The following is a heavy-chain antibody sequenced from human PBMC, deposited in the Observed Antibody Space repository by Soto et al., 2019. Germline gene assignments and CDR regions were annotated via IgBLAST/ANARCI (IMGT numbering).Heavy chain of an antibody. D-gene: IGHD3-3*01. J-gene: IGHJ6*02. Sequence: GGSLRLSCAGSGFTFGTYSMNWVRQAAGKGLEWIAYISYDSDTIQYADSVKGRFTISRENAKNSLYLQMNSLRDENTAVYYCARLYYDYVWGQGTKVTVYS. CDR2: ISYDSDTI. CDR3: ARLYYDYV. CDR1: GFTFGTYS. V-gene: IGHV3-48*02.